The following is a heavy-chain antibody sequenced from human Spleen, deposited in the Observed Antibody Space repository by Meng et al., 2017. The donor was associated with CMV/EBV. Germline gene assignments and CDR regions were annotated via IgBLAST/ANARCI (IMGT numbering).Heavy chain of an antibody. D-gene: IGHD6-19*01. J-gene: IGHJ4*02. CDR3: ATMAVALNY. V-gene: IGHV1-24*01. Sequence: ASVKVSCKTSGYTFTGYYMHWVRQAPGKGLEWMGGFDPEDGESIYPQKFQGRVTMTEDTSADTAYMELSRLRSEDTAVYYCATMAVALNYWGQGTLVTVSS. CDR1: GYTFTGYY. CDR2: FDPEDGES.